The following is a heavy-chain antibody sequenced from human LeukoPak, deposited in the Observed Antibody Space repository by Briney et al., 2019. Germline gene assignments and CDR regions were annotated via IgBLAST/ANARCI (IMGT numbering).Heavy chain of an antibody. CDR3: ARRARIDSSGYIIDY. J-gene: IGHJ4*02. CDR1: GGSISSGGYY. V-gene: IGHV4-31*03. CDR2: IYYSGST. Sequence: SETLSLTCTVSGGSISSGGYYWSWIRQHPGKGQEWIGYIYYSGSTYYNPSLKSRVTISVDTSKNQFSLKLSSVTAADTAVYYCARRARIDSSGYIIDYWGQGTLVTVSS. D-gene: IGHD3-22*01.